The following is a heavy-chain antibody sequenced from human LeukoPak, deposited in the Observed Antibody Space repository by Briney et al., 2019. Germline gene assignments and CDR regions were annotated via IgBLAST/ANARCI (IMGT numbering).Heavy chain of an antibody. CDR2: ISNSGGST. CDR1: GFTFSSYA. Sequence: GGSLRLSCAASGFTFSSYAMSWVRQAPGKGLEWVSVISNSGGSTFYADSVKGRFTISRDNSKNTLYLQINSLRAEDTAVYYCARVPTGGCYFDYWGQGTLVTVSS. V-gene: IGHV3-23*01. CDR3: ARVPTGGCYFDY. J-gene: IGHJ4*02. D-gene: IGHD1-1*01.